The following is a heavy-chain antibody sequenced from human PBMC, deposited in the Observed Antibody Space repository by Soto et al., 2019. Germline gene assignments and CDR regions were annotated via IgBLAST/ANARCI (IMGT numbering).Heavy chain of an antibody. D-gene: IGHD6-13*01. Sequence: QVQLVQSGAEVKKPGSSVKVSCKASGGTFSSYTISWVRQAPGQGLEWMGRIIPILGIANYAQKFQGRVTITADKSTSTAYMELSSLRSEDMAVYYCAGDVPSIAAAGTLDYWGQGTLVTVSS. V-gene: IGHV1-69*08. J-gene: IGHJ4*02. CDR1: GGTFSSYT. CDR3: AGDVPSIAAAGTLDY. CDR2: IIPILGIA.